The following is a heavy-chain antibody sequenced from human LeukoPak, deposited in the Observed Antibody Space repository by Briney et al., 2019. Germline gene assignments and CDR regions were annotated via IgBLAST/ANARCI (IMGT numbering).Heavy chain of an antibody. CDR3: ARANSGLDY. J-gene: IGHJ4*02. Sequence: PSETLSLTCTVSSGSITNYYWSWIRQPAGKGLEWIGHIYYSGSTDYHPSLKSRVTISIDTSRNQFSLKVSSVTAADTAVYYCARANSGLDYWGQGAQVTVSS. CDR2: IYYSGST. D-gene: IGHD2-21*01. V-gene: IGHV4-59*01. CDR1: SGSITNYY.